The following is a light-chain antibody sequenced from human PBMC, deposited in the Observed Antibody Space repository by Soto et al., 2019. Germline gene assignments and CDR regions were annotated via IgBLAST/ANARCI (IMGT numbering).Light chain of an antibody. CDR2: END. V-gene: IGLV1-51*02. CDR3: PTWESSPSVGV. CDR1: TSNIGSNS. J-gene: IGLJ3*02. Sequence: QSVLTQPPSVSAAPGQKVTISCSGSTSNIGSNSVSWYQHFPGTAPKFLIYENDKRPSGIPDRFSGSKSGTSATLGIAGLQTEDEAHYYRPTWESSPSVGVFGGGTKLTVL.